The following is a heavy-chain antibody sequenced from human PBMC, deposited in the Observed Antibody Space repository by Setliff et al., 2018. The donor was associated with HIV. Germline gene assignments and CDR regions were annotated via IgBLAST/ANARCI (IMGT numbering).Heavy chain of an antibody. Sequence: GSVKVSCKASGYTFTAYGITWVRQAPGQGLEWMGWMSAYSGDTKYAQKIQGRVNMTRDTSTDTAYVELRSLRFDDTALYYCVRGYYYDKTGYGTFDIWGQGTVVTVSS. D-gene: IGHD3-22*01. CDR3: VRGYYYDKTGYGTFDI. CDR1: GYTFTAYG. J-gene: IGHJ3*02. V-gene: IGHV1-18*04. CDR2: MSAYSGDT.